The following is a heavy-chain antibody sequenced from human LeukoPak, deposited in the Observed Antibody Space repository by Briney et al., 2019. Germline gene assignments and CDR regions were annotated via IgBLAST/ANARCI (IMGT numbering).Heavy chain of an antibody. V-gene: IGHV1-69*05. CDR1: GGTFSSYA. CDR2: IIPIFGTA. Sequence: GASVTVSCKASGGTFSSYAISWVRQAPGQGLEWMGGIIPIFGTANYAQKFQGRVTITTDESTSTAYMELSSLRSEDTAVYYCARMYSSSSYNWFDPWGQGTLVSVSS. CDR3: ARMYSSSSYNWFDP. D-gene: IGHD6-6*01. J-gene: IGHJ5*02.